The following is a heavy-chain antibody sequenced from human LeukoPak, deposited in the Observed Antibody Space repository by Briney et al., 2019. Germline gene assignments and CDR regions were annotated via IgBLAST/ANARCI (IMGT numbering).Heavy chain of an antibody. J-gene: IGHJ4*02. CDR1: GGSFSGYY. CDR2: INHSGST. Sequence: SETLSLTCAVYGGSFSGYYWSWIRQPPGKGLEWIGEINHSGSTNYNPSLKSRVTISVDTSKNQFALKLSSVTAADTAIYYCARLSLWLWPGYWGQGTLVTVSS. D-gene: IGHD3-10*01. V-gene: IGHV4-34*01. CDR3: ARLSLWLWPGY.